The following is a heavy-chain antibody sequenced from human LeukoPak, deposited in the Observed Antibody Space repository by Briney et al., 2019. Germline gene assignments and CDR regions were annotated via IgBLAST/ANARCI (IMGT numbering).Heavy chain of an antibody. V-gene: IGHV3-48*04. CDR1: GFTFSSYS. Sequence: GGSLRLSCAASGFTFSSYSMNWVRQAPGKGLEWISYISSGSRTMYYADSMKGRITISRDNAKNSLSLQMNSLRAEDTAVYYCAREPAHCGGGRCYGEDYFDYWGQGTLVTASS. J-gene: IGHJ4*02. D-gene: IGHD2-15*01. CDR3: AREPAHCGGGRCYGEDYFDY. CDR2: ISSGSRTM.